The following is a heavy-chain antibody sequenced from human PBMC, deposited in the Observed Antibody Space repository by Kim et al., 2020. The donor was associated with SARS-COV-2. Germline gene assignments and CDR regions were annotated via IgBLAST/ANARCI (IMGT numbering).Heavy chain of an antibody. J-gene: IGHJ3*02. V-gene: IGHV3-21*01. CDR3: VTTAETATLHAFDI. CDR1: GITFSKYT. D-gene: IGHD5-12*01. Sequence: GGSLRLSCEVSGITFSKYTMNWVRQAPGKGLEWVSSISGGRSDMYYADSVRGRFTISRDNAKNSLYLQLNSLRVDDTAMYYCVTTAETATLHAFDIWGQGTKVTVSS. CDR2: ISGGRSDM.